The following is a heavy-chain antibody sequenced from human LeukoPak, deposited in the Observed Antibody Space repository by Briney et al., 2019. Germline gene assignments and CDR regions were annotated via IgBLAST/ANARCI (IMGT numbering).Heavy chain of an antibody. Sequence: GGSLRLSCAASGFTFSSYGMSWVRQAPGKGLEWVSAISGSGGSTYYADSVKGRFTISRDNAKNSLYLQMNSLRAEDTAVYYCARGLKQWLAYNWFDPWGQGTLVTVSS. D-gene: IGHD6-19*01. J-gene: IGHJ5*02. V-gene: IGHV3-23*01. CDR1: GFTFSSYG. CDR3: ARGLKQWLAYNWFDP. CDR2: ISGSGGST.